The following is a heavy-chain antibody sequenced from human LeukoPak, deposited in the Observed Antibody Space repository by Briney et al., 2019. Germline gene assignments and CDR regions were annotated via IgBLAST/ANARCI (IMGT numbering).Heavy chain of an antibody. CDR1: GGSISSYY. D-gene: IGHD3-3*01. J-gene: IGHJ5*02. V-gene: IGHV4-59*12. CDR2: IYYSGST. CDR3: ARDSYDFWSGYYPT. Sequence: PSETLSLTCTVSGGSISSYYWSWIRQPPGKGLEWIGYIYYSGSTNYNPSLKSRVTISVDTSKNQFSLKLSSVTAADTAVYYCARDSYDFWSGYYPTWGQGTLVTVSS.